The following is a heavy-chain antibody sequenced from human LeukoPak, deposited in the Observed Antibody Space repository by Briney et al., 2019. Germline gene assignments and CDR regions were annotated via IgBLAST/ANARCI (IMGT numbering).Heavy chain of an antibody. CDR2: IIPISGTA. V-gene: IGHV1-69*05. CDR1: GGTFSSYA. D-gene: IGHD3-22*01. CDR3: ARGGRVSKWFPLIAFDI. J-gene: IGHJ3*02. Sequence: ASVKVSCKASGGTFSSYAISWVRQAPGQGLEWMGGIIPISGTANYAQKFQGRVTITTDESTSTAYMELSSLRSEDTAVYYCARGGRVSKWFPLIAFDIWGQGTMVTVSS.